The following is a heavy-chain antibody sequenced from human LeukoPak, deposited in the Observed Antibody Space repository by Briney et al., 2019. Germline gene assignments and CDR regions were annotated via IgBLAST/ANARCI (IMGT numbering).Heavy chain of an antibody. CDR2: IYYSGST. CDR1: GGSISSYY. V-gene: IGHV4-59*01. J-gene: IGHJ4*02. CDR3: ARTYSSSWLFDY. D-gene: IGHD6-13*01. Sequence: PWETLSLTCTVSGGSISSYYWSWIRQPPGKGLEWIGYIYYSGSTNYNPSLKSRVTISVDTSKNQFSLKLSSVTAADTAVYYCARTYSSSWLFDYWGQGTLVTVSS.